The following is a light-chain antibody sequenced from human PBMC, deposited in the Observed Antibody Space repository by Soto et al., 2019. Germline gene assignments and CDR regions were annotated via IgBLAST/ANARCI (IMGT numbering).Light chain of an antibody. V-gene: IGKV3D-20*02. J-gene: IGKJ1*01. CDR2: DGF. Sequence: DIVLTQSPATLSLSPGERATLSCGASQSVSSSRLAWYQQKPALAPRLLIYDGFLRATGIPDRFSGSGSGTDFTLTISSLEPEDFAVYYCQQRSNWPPRWTFGQGTKVDI. CDR3: QQRSNWPPRWT. CDR1: QSVSSSR.